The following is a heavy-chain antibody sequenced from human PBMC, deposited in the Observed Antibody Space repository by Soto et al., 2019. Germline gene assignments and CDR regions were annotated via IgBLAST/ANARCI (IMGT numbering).Heavy chain of an antibody. CDR3: ARVFTGRWVDP. CDR2: ITPMFGAP. CDR1: GGPFSSYA. V-gene: IGHV1-69*01. Sequence: QVQLVQSGAEVKKPGSSVKVSCTASGGPFSSYAINWVRQAPGQGLEWMGVITPMFGAPHYAQNFKGRITITADQSTNTAYMELSRLTSGDTAVYFCARVFTGRWVDPWCQGTLVTVSS. J-gene: IGHJ5*02. D-gene: IGHD3-10*02.